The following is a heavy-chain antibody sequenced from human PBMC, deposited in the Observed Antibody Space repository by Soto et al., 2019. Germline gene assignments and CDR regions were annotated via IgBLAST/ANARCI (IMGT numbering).Heavy chain of an antibody. V-gene: IGHV3-30-3*01. CDR3: AREKAAAGKATLDY. CDR1: GFTFSSYA. Sequence: LRLSCAASGFTFSSYAMHWVRQAPGKGLEWVAVISYDGSNKYYADSVKGRFTISRDNSKNTLYLQMNSLRAEDTAVYYCAREKAAAGKATLDYWGQGTWSPSPQ. CDR2: ISYDGSNK. J-gene: IGHJ4*02. D-gene: IGHD6-13*01.